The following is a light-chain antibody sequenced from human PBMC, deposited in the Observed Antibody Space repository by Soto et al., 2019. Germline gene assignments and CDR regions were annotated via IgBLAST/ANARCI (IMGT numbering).Light chain of an antibody. CDR2: KAS. V-gene: IGKV1-5*03. CDR1: KTISSW. Sequence: DIQMTQFRSTLSASVGDRVSITCGAIKTISSWLAWYQQEPGKAPKLLIYKASTLKSGVPSRFSGSGSGTEFTLTISSLQPDDFATYYCQHYNSYSEAFGQGTKVDI. CDR3: QHYNSYSEA. J-gene: IGKJ1*01.